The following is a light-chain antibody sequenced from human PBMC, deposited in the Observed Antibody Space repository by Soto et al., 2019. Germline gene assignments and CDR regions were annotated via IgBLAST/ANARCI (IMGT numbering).Light chain of an antibody. J-gene: IGLJ3*02. Sequence: QSVLTQPASVSGSPGQSITISCTGTNXDVGGYDRVSWYQHHPGKAPKLLIFEVYNRPSGISDRFSGSKSGDTASLTISGLQAEDEADYYCISYIPSTTTHWVFGGGTKVTV. V-gene: IGLV2-14*01. CDR2: EVY. CDR1: NXDVGGYDR. CDR3: ISYIPSTTTHWV.